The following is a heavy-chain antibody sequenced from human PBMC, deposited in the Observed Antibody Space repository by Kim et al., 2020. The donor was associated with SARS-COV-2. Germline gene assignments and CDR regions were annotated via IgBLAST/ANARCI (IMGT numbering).Heavy chain of an antibody. CDR3: ARNYVGSSWRTDYYYGMDV. CDR2: ISSSSSTI. J-gene: IGHJ6*02. CDR1: GFTFSSYS. D-gene: IGHD6-13*01. Sequence: GGSLRLSCAASGFTFSSYSMNWVRQAPGKGLEWVSYISSSSSTIYYADSVKGRFTISRDNAKNSLYLQMNSLRDEDTAVYYCARNYVGSSWRTDYYYGMDVWGQGTTVTVSS. V-gene: IGHV3-48*02.